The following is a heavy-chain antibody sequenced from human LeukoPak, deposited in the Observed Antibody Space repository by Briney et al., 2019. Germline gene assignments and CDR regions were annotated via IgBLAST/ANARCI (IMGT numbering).Heavy chain of an antibody. D-gene: IGHD1-26*01. CDR1: GGSFSGYY. J-gene: IGHJ4*02. CDR3: ARASMGGYYGAPFDY. V-gene: IGHV4-34*01. CDR2: INHSGST. Sequence: PSETLSLTCAVYGGSFSGYYWSWIRQPPGKGLEWIGEINHSGSTNYNPSLPNRVTISVDTSKNQFSLKLSSVTAADTAVYYCARASMGGYYGAPFDYWGQGTLVTVSS.